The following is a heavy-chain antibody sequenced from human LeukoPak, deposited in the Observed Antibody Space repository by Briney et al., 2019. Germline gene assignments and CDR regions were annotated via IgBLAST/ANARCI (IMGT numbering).Heavy chain of an antibody. Sequence: PGGSLRLSCAASGFTFSSYSMNWVRQAPGKGLEWVSYISSSSSTIYYADSVKGRFTISRDNAKNSLYLQMNSLRAEDTAVYYCARDLSEQQLVANYMDVWGKGTTVTVSS. CDR1: GFTFSSYS. V-gene: IGHV3-48*01. CDR3: ARDLSEQQLVANYMDV. J-gene: IGHJ6*03. CDR2: ISSSSSTI. D-gene: IGHD6-13*01.